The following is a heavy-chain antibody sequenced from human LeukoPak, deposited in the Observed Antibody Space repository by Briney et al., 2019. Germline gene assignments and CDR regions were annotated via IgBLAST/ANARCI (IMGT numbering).Heavy chain of an antibody. CDR3: ARAGFDWPLNWFDS. CDR1: GYTFTTYT. V-gene: IGHV1-3*03. J-gene: IGHJ5*01. Sequence: ASVKVSCKASGYTFTTYTIHWVRQAPGQRLEWMGWINVGNGNTRYSQEFQGRVTITRDTSASTAYMELSSLRSEDMAVYYCARAGFDWPLNWFDSWGQGTLVTVSS. CDR2: INVGNGNT. D-gene: IGHD3-9*01.